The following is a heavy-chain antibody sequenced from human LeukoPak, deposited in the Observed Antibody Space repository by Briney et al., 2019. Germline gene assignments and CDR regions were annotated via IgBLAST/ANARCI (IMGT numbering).Heavy chain of an antibody. CDR3: ARGRTVVRGVNELGY. Sequence: ASVMVSCKASGYTFTSYDINWVRQATGQGLEWMGWMNPNSGNTGYAQKFQGRVTMTRNTSISTAYMELSSLRSEDTAVYYCARGRTVVRGVNELGYWGQGTLVTVSS. D-gene: IGHD3-10*01. CDR1: GYTFTSYD. CDR2: MNPNSGNT. J-gene: IGHJ4*02. V-gene: IGHV1-8*01.